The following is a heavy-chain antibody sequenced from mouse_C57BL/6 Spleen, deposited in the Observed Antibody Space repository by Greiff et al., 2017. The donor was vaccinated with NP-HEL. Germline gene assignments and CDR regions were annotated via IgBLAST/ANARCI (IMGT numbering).Heavy chain of an antibody. CDR2: IHPNSGST. Sequence: QVQLQQPGAELVKPGASVKLSCKASGYTFTSYWMHWVKQRPGQGLEWIGMIHPNSGSTNYNEKFKSKATLTVGKSSSTAYMQLSSLTSEDSAVYYCATHDYDRFDYWGQGTTLTVSS. CDR3: ATHDYDRFDY. J-gene: IGHJ2*01. CDR1: GYTFTSYW. V-gene: IGHV1-64*01. D-gene: IGHD2-4*01.